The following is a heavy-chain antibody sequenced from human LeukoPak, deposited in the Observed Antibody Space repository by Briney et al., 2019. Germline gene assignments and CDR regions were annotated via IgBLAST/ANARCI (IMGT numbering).Heavy chain of an antibody. D-gene: IGHD6-13*01. CDR2: IYYSGST. CDR3: ARDSRRQQLGVY. V-gene: IGHV4-31*03. J-gene: IGHJ4*02. CDR1: GGSISSGGYY. Sequence: SQTLSLTCTVSGGSISSGGYYWSWIRQHPGKGLEWIGYIYYSGSTYYNPSLKSRVTISVDTSKNQFSLKLSSVTAADKAVYYCARDSRRQQLGVYWGQGTLVTVSS.